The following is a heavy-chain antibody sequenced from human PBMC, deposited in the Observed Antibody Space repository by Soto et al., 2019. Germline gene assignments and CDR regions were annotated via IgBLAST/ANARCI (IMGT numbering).Heavy chain of an antibody. CDR3: ARESSVGGYCYFDL. V-gene: IGHV6-1*01. D-gene: IGHD3-16*01. CDR1: GDSVSINSAA. CDR2: TYYRSKWYN. Sequence: PSQNLSLTCAISGDSVSINSAAWNWIRQSPSRGLEWLGRTYYRSKWYNDYAVSVKSRITISPDTAKNQFSLQLNSVTPEDTAVYYCARESSVGGYCYFDLWGRGTRVTVSS. J-gene: IGHJ2*01.